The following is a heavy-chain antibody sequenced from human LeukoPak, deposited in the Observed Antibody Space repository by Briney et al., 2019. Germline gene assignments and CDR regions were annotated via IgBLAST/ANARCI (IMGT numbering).Heavy chain of an antibody. CDR3: AKEGIGAAGRRFDC. Sequence: GGSLRLSCVASGFTFSGYGMNWVRQAPGKGLQWVSSTANTGGNTYYADSVRGRFTISRDNSKNTPYLQMNSLRDEDTAVYYCAKEGIGAAGRRFDCWGQGTTVTVSS. CDR2: TANTGGNT. D-gene: IGHD6-13*01. CDR1: GFTFSGYG. J-gene: IGHJ4*02. V-gene: IGHV3-23*01.